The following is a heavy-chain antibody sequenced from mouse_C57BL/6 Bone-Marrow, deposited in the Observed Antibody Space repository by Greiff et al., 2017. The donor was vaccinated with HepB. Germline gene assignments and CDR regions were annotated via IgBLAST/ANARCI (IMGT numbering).Heavy chain of an antibody. CDR1: GFTFSSYG. Sequence: VQLKESGGDLVKPGGSLKLSCAASGFTFSSYGMSWVRQTPDKRLEWVATISSGGSYTYYPDSVKGRFTISRDNAKNTLYLQMSSLKSEDTAMYYCAIYPLAYWGQGTLVTVSA. CDR2: ISSGGSYT. V-gene: IGHV5-6*01. CDR3: AIYPLAY. D-gene: IGHD2-1*01. J-gene: IGHJ3*01.